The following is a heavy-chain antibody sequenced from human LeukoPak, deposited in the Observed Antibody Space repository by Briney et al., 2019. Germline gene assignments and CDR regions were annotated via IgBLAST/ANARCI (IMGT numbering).Heavy chain of an antibody. CDR2: IRYDGSNK. V-gene: IGHV3-30*02. CDR3: AKAFRVGSRVGANLRGYYFDY. D-gene: IGHD1-26*01. Sequence: PGGSLRLSCAASGFTFSSYGMHWVRQAPGKGLEWVAFIRYDGSNKYYADSVKGRFTISRDNSKNTLYLQMNSLRAEDTALYYCAKAFRVGSRVGANLRGYYFDYWGQGTLVTVSS. J-gene: IGHJ4*02. CDR1: GFTFSSYG.